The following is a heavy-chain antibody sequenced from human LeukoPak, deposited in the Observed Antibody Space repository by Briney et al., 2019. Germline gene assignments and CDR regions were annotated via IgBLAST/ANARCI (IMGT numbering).Heavy chain of an antibody. CDR2: ISGYSGST. D-gene: IGHD1-26*01. Sequence: GGSLRLSCEASGFIFSSYAMNWVRQAPGKGLEWVSGISGYSGSTEYADAVKGRFVISRDNSKSMLHLQMNSLRSEDTAVYYCAKEARDVGALGELFRHWGQGTPVIVSS. J-gene: IGHJ1*01. V-gene: IGHV3-23*01. CDR3: AKEARDVGALGELFRH. CDR1: GFIFSSYA.